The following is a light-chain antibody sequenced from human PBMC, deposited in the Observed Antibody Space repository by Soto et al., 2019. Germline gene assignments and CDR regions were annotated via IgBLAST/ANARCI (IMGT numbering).Light chain of an antibody. Sequence: DLQLHTSPSFMSPPIVELFPIIFLARQVISTSLAWYQVKPGKDNKLLIYAASTLDSGVPSRFSATVSGTEFSLTITSLQPEDFATYYCKKLFDSQITGGQGKRLAIK. CDR3: KKLFDSQIT. J-gene: IGKJ5*01. CDR1: QVISTS. V-gene: IGKV1-9*01. CDR2: AAS.